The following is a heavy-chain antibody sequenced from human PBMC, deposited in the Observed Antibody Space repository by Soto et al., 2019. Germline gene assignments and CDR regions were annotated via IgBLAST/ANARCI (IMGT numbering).Heavy chain of an antibody. CDR3: ARGQYYYDSSGYPGY. Sequence: PGGSLRLSCAASGFTFSSYAMSWVRQAPGKGLEWVSAINGGPGETFYADSVKGRFTISRDDSQDTLYLQMNSLRAEDTAVYYCARGQYYYDSSGYPGYWGQGT. CDR2: INGGPGET. J-gene: IGHJ4*02. CDR1: GFTFSSYA. V-gene: IGHV3-23*01. D-gene: IGHD3-22*01.